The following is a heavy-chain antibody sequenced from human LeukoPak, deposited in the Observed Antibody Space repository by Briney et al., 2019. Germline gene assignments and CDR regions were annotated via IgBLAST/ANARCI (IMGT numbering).Heavy chain of an antibody. CDR2: ISYDGSNK. Sequence: GRSLRLSCAASGFTFSSYGMHWVRQAPGKGLEWVAVISYDGSNKYYADSVKGRFTISRDNSKNTLYLQMNSLRAEDTAVYYCANSHGYYYDSTNAFDIWGQGTMVTVSS. J-gene: IGHJ3*02. V-gene: IGHV3-30*18. CDR3: ANSHGYYYDSTNAFDI. CDR1: GFTFSSYG. D-gene: IGHD3-22*01.